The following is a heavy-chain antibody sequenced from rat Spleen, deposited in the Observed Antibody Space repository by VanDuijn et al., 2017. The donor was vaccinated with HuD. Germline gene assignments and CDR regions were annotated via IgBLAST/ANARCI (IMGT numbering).Heavy chain of an antibody. Sequence: EVQLVESGGGLVQPGNSLKLSCAASGFTFSDYAMAWVRQSPRKGLEWVANIIYDGSSTYYRDSMKGRFTISRDNAKSTLYLQMDSLRSEDTATYYCARSVFDYWGQGVMVTVSS. V-gene: IGHV5-7*01. J-gene: IGHJ2*01. CDR2: IIYDGSST. CDR3: ARSVFDY. CDR1: GFTFSDYA.